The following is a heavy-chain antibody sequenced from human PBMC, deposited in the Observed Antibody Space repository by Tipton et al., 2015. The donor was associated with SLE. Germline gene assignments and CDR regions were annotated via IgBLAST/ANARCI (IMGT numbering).Heavy chain of an antibody. Sequence: SLRLSCAASRFTVTSNYLSWVRQAPGKGLEWVANINQNGSETYYVDSMKGRFSISRDNAKNSLYLQMNSLRAEDTAVYYCAKGWDYDILTGSYYFDYWGQGTLVTVSS. D-gene: IGHD3-9*01. J-gene: IGHJ4*02. CDR2: INQNGSET. CDR1: RFTVTSNY. V-gene: IGHV3-7*03. CDR3: AKGWDYDILTGSYYFDY.